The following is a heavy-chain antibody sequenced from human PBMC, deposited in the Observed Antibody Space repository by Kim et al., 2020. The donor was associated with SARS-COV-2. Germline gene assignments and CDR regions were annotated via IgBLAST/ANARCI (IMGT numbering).Heavy chain of an antibody. CDR1: GGSFSGYY. V-gene: IGHV4-34*01. D-gene: IGHD3-16*01. Sequence: SETLSLTCAVYGGSFSGYYWSWIRQPPGKGLEWIGEINHRGSGNHNPSLKSRVSILVDTSKNQFSLKLTSVTAADTALYYCATARGGVSGSYFDLWGRGTLVTVSS. CDR2: INHRGSG. J-gene: IGHJ2*01. CDR3: ATARGGVSGSYFDL.